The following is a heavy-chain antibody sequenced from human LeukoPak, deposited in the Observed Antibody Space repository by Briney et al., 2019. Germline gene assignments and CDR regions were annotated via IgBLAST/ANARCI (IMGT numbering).Heavy chain of an antibody. Sequence: GGSLRLSCAASGFAFSSYGMHWVRQAPGKGLEWVAVISYDGSNKYYADSVKGRFTISRDNSKNTLYLQMNSLRAEDTAVYYCAAGRYFDYWGQGTLVTVSS. V-gene: IGHV3-30*03. CDR2: ISYDGSNK. D-gene: IGHD3-10*01. CDR3: AAGRYFDY. J-gene: IGHJ4*02. CDR1: GFAFSSYG.